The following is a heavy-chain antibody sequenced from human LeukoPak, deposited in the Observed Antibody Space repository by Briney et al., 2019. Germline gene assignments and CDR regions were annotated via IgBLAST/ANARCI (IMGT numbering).Heavy chain of an antibody. CDR3: ARDQAYSGGWLKSAYYYYGMDV. CDR2: INPSGGST. J-gene: IGHJ6*02. V-gene: IGHV1-46*01. CDR1: GYTFTSYY. D-gene: IGHD6-19*01. Sequence: GASVKVSCKASGYTFTSYYMHWVRQAPGQGLEWMGIINPSGGSTSYAQKFQGRVTMTRDTSTSTVYMELSSLRSEDTAVYYCARDQAYSGGWLKSAYYYYGMDVWGQGTTVTVSS.